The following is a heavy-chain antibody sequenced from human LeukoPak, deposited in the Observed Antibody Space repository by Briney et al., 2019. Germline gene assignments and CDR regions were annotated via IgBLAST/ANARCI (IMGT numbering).Heavy chain of an antibody. CDR1: GFTFSSYE. CDR3: AKDTASSWWYFDL. V-gene: IGHV3-48*03. J-gene: IGHJ2*01. CDR2: ISSSGRII. D-gene: IGHD5-18*01. Sequence: GGSLRLSCAASGFTFSSYEMNWVRQAPGKGLEWVSYISSSGRIIYYANSVKGRFTISRDNAKNSLYLQMNSLRAEDTAVYYCAKDTASSWWYFDLWGRGTLVTVSS.